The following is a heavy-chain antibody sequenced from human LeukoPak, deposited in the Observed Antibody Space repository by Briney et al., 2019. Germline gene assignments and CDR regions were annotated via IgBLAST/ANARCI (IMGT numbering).Heavy chain of an antibody. V-gene: IGHV1-69-2*01. CDR1: GYTFTDYY. CDR3: ATLELERRSVIDY. CDR2: VDPEDGET. J-gene: IGHJ4*01. Sequence: ASVRVSCKVSGYTFTDYYMHWVQQAPGKGLEWMGLVDPEDGETIYAEKFQGRVTITADTSTDTAYMELSSLSSEDTAVYYCATLELERRSVIDYWGQGTLVTVSS. D-gene: IGHD1-1*01.